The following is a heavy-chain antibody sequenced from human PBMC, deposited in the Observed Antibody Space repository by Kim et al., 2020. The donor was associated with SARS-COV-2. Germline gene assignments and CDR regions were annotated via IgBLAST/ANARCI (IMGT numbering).Heavy chain of an antibody. Sequence: GGSLRLSCAVSGFTFSNSAMSWVRQAPGKALEWVSTFTSSGTTYYSDSVKGRFTVSRDISKNTAYLHLNSLRAEDTAVYYCARGGSFDYWGQGTLVTVSS. J-gene: IGHJ4*02. V-gene: IGHV3-23*01. CDR3: ARGGSFDY. CDR1: GFTFSNSA. CDR2: FTSSGTT. D-gene: IGHD2-15*01.